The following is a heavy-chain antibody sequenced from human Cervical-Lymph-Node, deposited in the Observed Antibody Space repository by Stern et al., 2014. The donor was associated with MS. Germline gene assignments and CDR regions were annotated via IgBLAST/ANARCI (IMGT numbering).Heavy chain of an antibody. V-gene: IGHV4-59*01. J-gene: IGHJ4*02. Sequence: QVQLQESGPGLVKPSATLSLTCTVAGDSIRGYYWSWIRQSPGKGLEWVGSIYFIGTTNYNPSLKSRLAISVDASKSQFSMQLTSVTTADTAVYYCARAVLGTSYYFDFWGQGALVTVSS. CDR2: IYFIGTT. CDR3: ARAVLGTSYYFDF. CDR1: GDSIRGYY. D-gene: IGHD1-14*01.